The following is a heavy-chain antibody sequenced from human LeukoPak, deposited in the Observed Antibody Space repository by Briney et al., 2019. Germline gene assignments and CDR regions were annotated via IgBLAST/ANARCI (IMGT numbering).Heavy chain of an antibody. CDR2: INPNSGST. V-gene: IGHV1-2*06. CDR1: GYTFTGYY. Sequence: ASVKVSCKASGYTFTGYYMHWVRQAPGQGLGWMGRINPNSGSTNYAQKFQGRVTMTRDTSISTAYMELSRLRSDDTAVYYCARDYDILTGYYAGDYWGQGTLVTVSS. CDR3: ARDYDILTGYYAGDY. D-gene: IGHD3-9*01. J-gene: IGHJ4*02.